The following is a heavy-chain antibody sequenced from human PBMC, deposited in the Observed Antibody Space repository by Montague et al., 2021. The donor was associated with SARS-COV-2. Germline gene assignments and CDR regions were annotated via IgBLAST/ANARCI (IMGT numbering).Heavy chain of an antibody. CDR2: IYYIGST. D-gene: IGHD4/OR15-4a*01. Sequence: SETLSLTCTVSGGSISSYYWTWIRQSPGKGLEWIGHIYYIGSTKNNPSLKSRVTTSLDTSKTQFSLKLKSVTAADTAVYYCARAQTTCFIANYVNYFDYWGRGALVTVSS. J-gene: IGHJ4*02. CDR3: ARAQTTCFIANYVNYFDY. V-gene: IGHV4-59*08. CDR1: GGSISSYY.